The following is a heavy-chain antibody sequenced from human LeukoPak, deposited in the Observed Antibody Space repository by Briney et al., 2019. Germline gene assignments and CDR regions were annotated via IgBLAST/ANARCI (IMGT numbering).Heavy chain of an antibody. CDR1: GFTFSSHG. Sequence: GGSLRLSCAASGFTFSSHGVHWVRQAPGRGLEWVAVISHDGSNKYYADSVKGRFTISRDDSKNMLFLQMDSLRAEDTAVYYCAKDGEATSSSGYYRYYYGLDVWGQGTTVTVSS. J-gene: IGHJ6*02. CDR2: ISHDGSNK. D-gene: IGHD3-22*01. V-gene: IGHV3-30*18. CDR3: AKDGEATSSSGYYRYYYGLDV.